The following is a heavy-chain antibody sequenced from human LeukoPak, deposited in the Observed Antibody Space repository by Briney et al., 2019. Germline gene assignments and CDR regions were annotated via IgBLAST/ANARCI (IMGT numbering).Heavy chain of an antibody. CDR3: ARANYYDNSGYSRGAFDI. Sequence: SETLSLTCTVSGGSISSYYWSWIRQPPGKGLEWIGSLFHSGTTYYNSSLKSRVTISVDTSKNQFSLKLSSVTAADTAVYYCARANYYDNSGYSRGAFDIWGQGTMVTVSS. CDR2: LFHSGTT. CDR1: GGSISSYY. D-gene: IGHD3-22*01. V-gene: IGHV4-59*08. J-gene: IGHJ3*02.